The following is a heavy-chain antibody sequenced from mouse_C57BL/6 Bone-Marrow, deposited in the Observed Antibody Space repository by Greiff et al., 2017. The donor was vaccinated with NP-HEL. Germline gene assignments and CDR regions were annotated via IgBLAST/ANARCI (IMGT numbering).Heavy chain of an antibody. CDR1: GFSFNTYA. V-gene: IGHV10-1*01. D-gene: IGHD3-2*02. CDR2: IRSKSNNYAT. J-gene: IGHJ2*01. CDR3: VRHGRLNYFDY. Sequence: EVQVVESGGGLVQPKGSLKLSCAASGFSFNTYAMNWVRQAPGKGLEWVARIRSKSNNYATYYADSVKDRFTISRDDSESMLYLQMNNLKTEDTAMYYCVRHGRLNYFDYWGQGTTLTVSS.